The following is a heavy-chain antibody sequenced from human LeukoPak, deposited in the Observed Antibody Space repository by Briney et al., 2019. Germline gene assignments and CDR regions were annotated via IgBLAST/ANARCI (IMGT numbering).Heavy chain of an antibody. CDR1: GFTFSSSG. J-gene: IGHJ4*02. D-gene: IGHD3-16*02. V-gene: IGHV3-30*02. CDR3: AKGAFVRLGELSPY. CDR2: IQYNETKT. Sequence: GGSLRLSCAASGFTFSSSGMHWVRQAPGRGPEWVAFIQYNETKTYYADSVKGRFTISRDTPKNTLYLQMNSLRADDTAVYYCAKGAFVRLGELSPYWGQGTLVTVSS.